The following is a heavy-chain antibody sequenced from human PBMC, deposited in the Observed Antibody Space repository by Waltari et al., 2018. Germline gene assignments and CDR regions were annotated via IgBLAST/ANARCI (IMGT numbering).Heavy chain of an antibody. CDR3: VKTARSLDY. Sequence: QVQLQESGPGLVKPSETLSLSCSVSGASVSSSYWSWIRQPPGKGLEYIGYIYYNGDINYNPSLKSRVTMSLDTSNNQLSLNLNSETAADTGLYYCVKTARSLDYWGQGILVTVSS. J-gene: IGHJ4*02. V-gene: IGHV4-59*02. CDR1: GASVSSSY. CDR2: IYYNGDI.